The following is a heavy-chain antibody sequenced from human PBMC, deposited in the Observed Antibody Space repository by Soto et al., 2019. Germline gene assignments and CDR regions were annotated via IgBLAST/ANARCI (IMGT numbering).Heavy chain of an antibody. Sequence: EVQLVESGGGLVKPGGSLRLSCAASGFTFGNVWMNWVRQAPGKGLEWVGRIKSKTDGGTTVYAAPVKGRFTISRDDSKNTLYLQMNNLKSEDTAMYYCTRILEGSGTTMSYWGQGTLVTVSS. CDR3: TRILEGSGTTMSY. J-gene: IGHJ4*02. D-gene: IGHD1-7*01. V-gene: IGHV3-15*07. CDR2: IKSKTDGGTT. CDR1: GFTFGNVW.